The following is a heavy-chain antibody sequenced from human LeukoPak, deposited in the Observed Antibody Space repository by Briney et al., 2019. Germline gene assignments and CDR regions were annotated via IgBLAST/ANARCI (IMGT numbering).Heavy chain of an antibody. J-gene: IGHJ4*02. CDR2: IYYSGST. Sequence: PSETLSLTCTVSGGSISSYYWSWIRQPPGKGLEWIGYIYYSGSTNYNPSLKSRVTISVDTSKNQSSLKLSSVTAADTAVCCCARHFRQQAPGHLFDYWGQGTLVTVSS. CDR1: GGSISSYY. CDR3: ARHFRQQAPGHLFDY. V-gene: IGHV4-59*08. D-gene: IGHD6-13*01.